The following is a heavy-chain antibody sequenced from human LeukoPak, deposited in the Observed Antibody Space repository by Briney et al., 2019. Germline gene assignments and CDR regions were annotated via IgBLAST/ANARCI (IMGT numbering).Heavy chain of an antibody. Sequence: GGTLRLSCAASGFTFSSYGMSWVRQAPGKGLEWVSAISGSGGSTYYADSVKGRVTISRDNSKNTLYLQMNSLRAEDTAVYYCATGPGTLYYYYMDVWGKGTTVTVSS. CDR2: ISGSGGST. CDR1: GFTFSSYG. CDR3: ATGPGTLYYYYMDV. J-gene: IGHJ6*03. V-gene: IGHV3-23*01.